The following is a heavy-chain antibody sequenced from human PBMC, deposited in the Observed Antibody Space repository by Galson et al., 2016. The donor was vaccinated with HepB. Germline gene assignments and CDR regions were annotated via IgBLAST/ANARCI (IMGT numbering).Heavy chain of an antibody. V-gene: IGHV5-51*01. D-gene: IGHD1-14*01. CDR1: GPSFTNYW. Sequence: QSGAEVKKPGESLKISCKGSGPSFTNYWIAWVRQMPGKGLEWMGVIFPGDSHTTYSPSFQGQVTISADRSISTTYLQWSSLQASDTATYYCASGQPPNYWGQGTLVTVSS. CDR3: ASGQPPNY. J-gene: IGHJ4*01. CDR2: IFPGDSHT.